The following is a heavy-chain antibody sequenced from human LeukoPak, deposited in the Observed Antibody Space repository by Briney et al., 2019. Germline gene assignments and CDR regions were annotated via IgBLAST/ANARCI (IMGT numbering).Heavy chain of an antibody. CDR3: VRDRGWFDP. Sequence: GGSLRLSCAASGFIFSDYWMTWVRQAPGRGLEWVASIKKDGREKHYVDSVEGRFTISRDSAKKSVYLQMNSLRVEDTAVYYCVRDRGWFDPWGQGTLVTVSS. J-gene: IGHJ5*02. V-gene: IGHV3-7*01. CDR1: GFIFSDYW. CDR2: IKKDGREK.